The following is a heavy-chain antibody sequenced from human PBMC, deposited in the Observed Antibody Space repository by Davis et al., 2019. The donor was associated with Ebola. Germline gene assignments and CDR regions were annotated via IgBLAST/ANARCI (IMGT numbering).Heavy chain of an antibody. J-gene: IGHJ6*02. Sequence: GESLKISCAASGFTFSSYAMSWVRQAPGKGLEWVSAISGSGGSTYYADPVKGRFTISRDNSKNTLYLQMNSLSAEDTAVYYCARDGYDFWSGYYTNYYYGMDVWGQGTTVTVSS. V-gene: IGHV3-23*01. D-gene: IGHD3-3*01. CDR1: GFTFSSYA. CDR3: ARDGYDFWSGYYTNYYYGMDV. CDR2: ISGSGGST.